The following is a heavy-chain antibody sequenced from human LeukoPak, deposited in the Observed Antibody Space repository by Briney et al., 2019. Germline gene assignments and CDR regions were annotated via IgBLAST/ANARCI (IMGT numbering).Heavy chain of an antibody. Sequence: PGGSLRLSCAASGFTVSSNYMSWVRQAPGKGLEGVSVIYSGGSTYYADSVKGRFTISRDNSKNTLYLQMNSLRAEDTAVYYCARDPAYGDYEYYGMDVWGQGTTVTVSS. CDR2: IYSGGST. V-gene: IGHV3-66*01. CDR3: ARDPAYGDYEYYGMDV. J-gene: IGHJ6*02. D-gene: IGHD4-17*01. CDR1: GFTVSSNY.